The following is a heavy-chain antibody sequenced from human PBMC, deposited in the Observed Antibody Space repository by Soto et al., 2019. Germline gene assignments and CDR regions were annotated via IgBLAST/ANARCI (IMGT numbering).Heavy chain of an antibody. CDR1: GDSISCGASF. D-gene: IGHD2-2*01. Sequence: SETRSRTCTVSGDSISCGASFWKWIRQPPGKVLEWIANVYYSGSSYYNPSLKSRLTISVDTTKNQFSLQLKSMTAADTAVYYCAKLSCTSSTCYFPGWFDPWGQGTLVTVSS. CDR2: VYYSGSS. J-gene: IGHJ5*02. V-gene: IGHV4-31*03. CDR3: AKLSCTSSTCYFPGWFDP.